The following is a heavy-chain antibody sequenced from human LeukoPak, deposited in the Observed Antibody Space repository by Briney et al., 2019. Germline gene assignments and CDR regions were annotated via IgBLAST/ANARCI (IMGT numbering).Heavy chain of an antibody. CDR3: VRQFAS. CDR1: GLTFSDHI. CDR2: VSGSGSTV. Sequence: GGSLRLSCAASGLTFSDHIMNWVRQLPGKRLEWVAYVSGSGSTVYYADSVKGRFTISRDNGKSSLYLQMNSLRVEDTALYYCVRQFASWGQGTLVTVSS. J-gene: IGHJ4*02. V-gene: IGHV3-48*01.